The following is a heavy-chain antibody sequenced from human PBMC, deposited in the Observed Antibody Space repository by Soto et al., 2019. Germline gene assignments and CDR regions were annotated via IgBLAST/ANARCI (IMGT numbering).Heavy chain of an antibody. D-gene: IGHD6-19*01. CDR1: GFTFSTHD. Sequence: QLLESGGGLVQPGGSLRLSCEASGFTFSTHDMTWVRQAPGKGLEWVSTMSSSGGAYYAESVKGRVTISRDNSKNTMFLQMNSLGVEDTAVYYCAKGLDTGLYLFDHWGQGTLV. V-gene: IGHV3-23*01. CDR3: AKGLDTGLYLFDH. CDR2: MSSSGGA. J-gene: IGHJ4*01.